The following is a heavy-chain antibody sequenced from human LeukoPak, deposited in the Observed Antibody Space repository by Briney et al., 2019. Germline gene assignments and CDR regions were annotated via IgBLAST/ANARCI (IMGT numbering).Heavy chain of an antibody. CDR1: GGTFSSYA. V-gene: IGHV1-69*01. Sequence: GSSVKVSCKASGGTFSSYAISWVRQAPGQGLEWMGGIIPIFGTANYAQKFQGRVTITADESTSTAYMELSSLRSEDTAVYYCAGSLTYYDILTGPNWFDPWGQGTLVTVSS. J-gene: IGHJ5*02. CDR3: AGSLTYYDILTGPNWFDP. CDR2: IIPIFGTA. D-gene: IGHD3-9*01.